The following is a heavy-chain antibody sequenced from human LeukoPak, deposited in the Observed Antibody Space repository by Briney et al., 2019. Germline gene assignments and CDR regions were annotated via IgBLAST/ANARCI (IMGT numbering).Heavy chain of an antibody. CDR3: AESSSWFPYYYYYYMDV. CDR1: GFTFSSYG. D-gene: IGHD6-13*01. CDR2: IRYDGSNK. V-gene: IGHV3-30*02. Sequence: PGGSLRLSCAASGFTFSSYGMHWVRQAPGKGLEWVAFIRYDGSNKYYADSVKGRFTISRDNSKNTLYLQMNSLRAEDTAVYYCAESSSWFPYYYYYYMDVWGKGTTVTISS. J-gene: IGHJ6*03.